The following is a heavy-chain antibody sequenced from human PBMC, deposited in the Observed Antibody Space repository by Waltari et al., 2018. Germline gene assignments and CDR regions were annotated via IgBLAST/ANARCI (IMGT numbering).Heavy chain of an antibody. CDR3: ARDDDGSGSVADY. J-gene: IGHJ4*02. Sequence: EVQLVESGGGLVQPGGSLRRSCATPGFTFSGRSMNWVRQAPGKGLEWVSNISPSGRTIHYADSVKGRFTISRDNAKNSLYLQMNSLRAEDTAVYYCARDDDGSGSVADYWGQGTLVTVSS. CDR2: ISPSGRTI. V-gene: IGHV3-48*01. CDR1: GFTFSGRS. D-gene: IGHD3-22*01.